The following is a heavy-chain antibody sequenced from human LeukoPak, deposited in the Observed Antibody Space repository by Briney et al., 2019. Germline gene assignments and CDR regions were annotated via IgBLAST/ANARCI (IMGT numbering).Heavy chain of an antibody. CDR2: INSNSGGT. Sequence: GASVKVSCKASGYSFSDYPIHWVRQAPGQGLEWMGRINSNSGGTSYAQNFQGRVTMTRDTSISTAYMELSRLRSDDTAVYYCARDRGAYYFDYWGQGTLVTVSS. CDR1: GYSFSDYP. D-gene: IGHD3-10*01. V-gene: IGHV1-2*06. J-gene: IGHJ4*02. CDR3: ARDRGAYYFDY.